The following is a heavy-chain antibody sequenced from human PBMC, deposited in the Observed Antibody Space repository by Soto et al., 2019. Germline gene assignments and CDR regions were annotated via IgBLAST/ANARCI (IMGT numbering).Heavy chain of an antibody. CDR3: ARERRAYCGGDCYRPGWFDP. D-gene: IGHD2-21*02. CDR1: GGSISSGGYY. V-gene: IGHV4-31*03. Sequence: QVQLQESGPGLVKPSQTLSLTCTVSGGSISSGGYYWSWIRQHPGKGLEWIGYIYYSGSTYYNPSLKSRVTISVDTSKNQFSLKLSSVTAADTAVYYCARERRAYCGGDCYRPGWFDPWGQGTLVTVSS. CDR2: IYYSGST. J-gene: IGHJ5*02.